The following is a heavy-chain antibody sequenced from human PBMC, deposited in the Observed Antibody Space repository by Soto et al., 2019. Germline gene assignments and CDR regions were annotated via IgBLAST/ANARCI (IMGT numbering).Heavy chain of an antibody. D-gene: IGHD4-17*01. CDR2: INPSGGST. V-gene: IGHV1-46*03. Sequence: ASVKVSCKASGYTFTSYYMHWVRQAPGQGLEWMGIINPSGGSTSYAQKFQGRVTMTRDASTSTVYMELSSLRSEDTAVYYCARDLTDGDRQAWGQGTLVTVSS. CDR1: GYTFTSYY. J-gene: IGHJ5*02. CDR3: ARDLTDGDRQA.